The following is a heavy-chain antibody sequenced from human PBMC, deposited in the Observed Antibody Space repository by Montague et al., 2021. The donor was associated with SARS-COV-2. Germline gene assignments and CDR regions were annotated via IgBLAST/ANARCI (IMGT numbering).Heavy chain of an antibody. V-gene: IGHV4-34*01. Sequence: SETLSLTCARLGGWNSGADRKSTRLNSSHGIDSYGVFCFKRRTNYNPSLKSRVTISVDTSKNQFSLKLSSVTAADTAVYFCARGGIAARRHYFDYWGQGTLVTGSS. CDR1: GGWNSGAD. J-gene: IGHJ4*02. CDR2: FCFKRRT. D-gene: IGHD6-6*01. CDR3: ARGGIAARRHYFDY.